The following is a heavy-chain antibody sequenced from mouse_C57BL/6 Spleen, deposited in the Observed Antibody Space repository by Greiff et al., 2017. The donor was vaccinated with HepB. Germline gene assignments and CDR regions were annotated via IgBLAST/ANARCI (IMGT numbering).Heavy chain of an antibody. D-gene: IGHD2-1*01. J-gene: IGHJ2*01. CDR2: IDPETGGT. CDR1: GYTFTDYE. V-gene: IGHV1-15*01. CDR3: TRGGIYGNYDFVY. Sequence: QVQLKESGAELVRPGASVTLSCKASGYTFTDYEMHWVKQTPVHGLEWIGAIDPETGGTAYNQKFKGKAILTADKSSSTAYMELRSLTSEDSAVYYCTRGGIYGNYDFVYWGQGTTLTVSS.